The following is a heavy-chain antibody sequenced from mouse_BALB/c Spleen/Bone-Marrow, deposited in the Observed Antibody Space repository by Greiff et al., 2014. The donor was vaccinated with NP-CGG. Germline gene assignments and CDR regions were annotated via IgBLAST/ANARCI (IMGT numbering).Heavy chain of an antibody. J-gene: IGHJ2*01. Sequence: VQLQQSGTVLARPGAAVKMSCKASGYTFSNYWMHWVKQRPGQGLEWIGTIYPGNSDTTYNQKFKGKAILTAVTSTSTAYMELSSLTNEDSAVYYCTTLARSDFDYWGQGTTLTVSS. CDR3: TTLARSDFDY. CDR1: GYTFSNYW. CDR2: IYPGNSDT. V-gene: IGHV1-5*01. D-gene: IGHD3-1*01.